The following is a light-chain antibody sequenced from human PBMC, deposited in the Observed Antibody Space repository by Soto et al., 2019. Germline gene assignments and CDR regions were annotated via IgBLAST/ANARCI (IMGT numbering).Light chain of an antibody. V-gene: IGKV3-20*01. CDR3: QQYDTSPPNLT. CDR1: QSVSSTY. Sequence: EIVLTQSPGTLSLSPGERATLSCRASQSVSSTYLAWYQQKPGQSPRLLIYGASSRAAGIPDMFSGSGFGTDFTLTISRLETEDSAVYYCQQYDTSPPNLTFGGGTKVEI. CDR2: GAS. J-gene: IGKJ4*01.